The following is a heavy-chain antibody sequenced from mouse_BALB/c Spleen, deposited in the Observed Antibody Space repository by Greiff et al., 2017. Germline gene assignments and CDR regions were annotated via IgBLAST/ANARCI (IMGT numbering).Heavy chain of an antibody. J-gene: IGHJ2*01. CDR1: GFSLTSYG. D-gene: IGHD1-1*01. Sequence: QVQLQQSGPGLVAPSQSLSITCTVSGFSLTSYGVHWVRQPPGKGLEWLGVIWAGGSTNYNSALMSRLSISKDNSKSQVFLKMNSLQTDDTAMYYCARDRGYYGSSYEGFDYWGQGTTLTVSS. V-gene: IGHV2-9*02. CDR3: ARDRGYYGSSYEGFDY. CDR2: IWAGGST.